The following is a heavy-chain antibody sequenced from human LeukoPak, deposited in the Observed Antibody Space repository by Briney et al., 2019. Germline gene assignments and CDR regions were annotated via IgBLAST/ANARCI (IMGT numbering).Heavy chain of an antibody. J-gene: IGHJ4*02. CDR2: IHQDGSET. Sequence: GGSLRLSCAASGFTFSRYWMAWVRQAPAKGLEWVASIHQDGSETHSIDSGRFTISRDNAKNSLYLQMNSLRDEDTAVYYCANTVGHYSHNWGQGTLVTVSS. CDR1: GFTFSRYW. V-gene: IGHV3-7*05. D-gene: IGHD4-11*01. CDR3: ANTVGHYSHN.